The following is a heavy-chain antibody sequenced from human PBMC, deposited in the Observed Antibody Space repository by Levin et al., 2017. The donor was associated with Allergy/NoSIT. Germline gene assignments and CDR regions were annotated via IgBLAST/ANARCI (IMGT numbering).Heavy chain of an antibody. D-gene: IGHD1-14*01. CDR1: GTSISTYY. J-gene: IGHJ5*02. CDR2: VYPSGST. V-gene: IGHV4-59*03. Sequence: SETLSLTCTVSGTSISTYYWSWIRQPPGKGLEWIGYVYPSGSTEYNPSLKSRVTISLDTSKNQISLKLTSVTPADTAVYYCAKEPEFSGWMDPWGQGTRVTVSS. CDR3: AKEPEFSGWMDP.